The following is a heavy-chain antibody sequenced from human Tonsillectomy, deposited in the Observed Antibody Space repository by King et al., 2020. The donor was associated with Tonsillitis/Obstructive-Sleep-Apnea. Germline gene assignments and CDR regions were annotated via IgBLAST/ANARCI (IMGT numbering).Heavy chain of an antibody. CDR3: ARDNRDIAATIKFDY. CDR2: ISAYNGDT. D-gene: IGHD5-12*01. Sequence: QLVQSGAEVKKPGASVKVSCKTSGYAFTTYGISWVRQAPGQGLEWMGWISAYNGDTNYAQKVQGRVTMTTDTSTSTAYMELRSLRSDDTAVYYCARDNRDIAATIKFDYWGQGTLVTVSS. V-gene: IGHV1-18*01. J-gene: IGHJ4*02. CDR1: GYAFTTYG.